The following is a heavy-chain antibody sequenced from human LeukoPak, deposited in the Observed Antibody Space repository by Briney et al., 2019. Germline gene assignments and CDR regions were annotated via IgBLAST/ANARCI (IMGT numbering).Heavy chain of an antibody. CDR1: GYTFTGYY. J-gene: IGHJ6*02. CDR3: ARDLPVYGSGSRNPMYYYYGMDV. Sequence: ASVKVSCKASGYTFTGYYMHWVRQAPGQGLEWRGWINPNSGGTNYAQKFQGRVTMTRDTSISTAYMELSRLRSDDTAVYYCARDLPVYGSGSRNPMYYYYGMDVWGQGTTVTVSS. V-gene: IGHV1-2*02. CDR2: INPNSGGT. D-gene: IGHD3-10*01.